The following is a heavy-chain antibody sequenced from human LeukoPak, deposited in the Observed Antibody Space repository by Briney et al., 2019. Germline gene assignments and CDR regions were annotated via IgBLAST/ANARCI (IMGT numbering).Heavy chain of an antibody. D-gene: IGHD3-22*01. CDR1: GYTFTGYY. V-gene: IGHV1-2*02. CDR3: ARDIPPRDSSGYEGGY. CDR2: INPKSGGT. J-gene: IGHJ4*02. Sequence: ASVKVSCKASGYTFTGYYMHWVRQAPGQGLEWMGWINPKSGGTNYAQKFQGRVTITADKSTSTAYMELSSLRSEDTAVYYCARDIPPRDSSGYEGGYWGQGTLVTVSS.